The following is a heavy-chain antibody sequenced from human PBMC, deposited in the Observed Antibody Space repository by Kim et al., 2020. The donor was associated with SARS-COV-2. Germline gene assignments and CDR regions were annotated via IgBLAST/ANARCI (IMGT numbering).Heavy chain of an antibody. CDR1: GGSISSSSYY. V-gene: IGHV4-39*01. CDR2: IYYSGST. CDR3: ARREGDGYNFPLEAFDI. D-gene: IGHD5-12*01. J-gene: IGHJ3*02. Sequence: SETLSLTCTVSGGSISSSSYYWGWIRQPPGKGLEWIGSIYYSGSTYYNPSLKSRVTISVDTSKNQFSLKLSSVTAADTAVYYCARREGDGYNFPLEAFDIWGQGTMVTVSS.